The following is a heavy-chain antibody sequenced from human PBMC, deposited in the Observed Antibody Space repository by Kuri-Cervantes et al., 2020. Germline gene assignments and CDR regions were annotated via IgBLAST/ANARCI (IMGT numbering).Heavy chain of an antibody. CDR3: ARTYDYGEGGYWYSDL. CDR2: INPNSGGT. J-gene: IGHJ2*01. V-gene: IGHV1-2*02. CDR1: GYAFAAYY. Sequence: ASVKVSCKASGYAFAAYYLHWVRQAPGQGLEWMGWINPNSGGTSFAQRFQGRVTMTRDTSINTAFMELSSLISDDTAVYYCARTYDYGEGGYWYSDLWGRGTLVTVSS. D-gene: IGHD4-17*01.